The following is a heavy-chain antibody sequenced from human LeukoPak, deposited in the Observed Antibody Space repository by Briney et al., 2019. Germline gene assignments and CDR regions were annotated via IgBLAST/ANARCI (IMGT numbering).Heavy chain of an antibody. J-gene: IGHJ3*02. CDR1: GGSISSYH. CDR2: IYYSGST. CDR3: ARRGYSPRDAFDI. Sequence: SETLSLTCTVSGGSISSYHWSWIRQPPGKGLEWIGYIYYSGSTNYNPSLKSRVTISVDTSKNQFSLKLSSVTAADTAVYYCARRGYSPRDAFDIWGQGTMVTVSS. V-gene: IGHV4-59*08. D-gene: IGHD5-18*01.